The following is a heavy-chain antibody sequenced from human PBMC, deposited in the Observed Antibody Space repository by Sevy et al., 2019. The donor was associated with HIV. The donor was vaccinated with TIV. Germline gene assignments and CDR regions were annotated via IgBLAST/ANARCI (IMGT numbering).Heavy chain of an antibody. CDR2: ITDGGGDT. V-gene: IGHV3-23*01. J-gene: IGHJ4*02. D-gene: IGHD2-2*01. Sequence: GGSLRLSCAASGFSFSNYAMGWVRQTPGKGLEWFSAITDGGGDTYHADSVKGRFTISRDNSKNVLFLQMNGLRADDTALYYCAKGSAASRPYYFDYWGQGTLVTVSS. CDR3: AKGSAASRPYYFDY. CDR1: GFSFSNYA.